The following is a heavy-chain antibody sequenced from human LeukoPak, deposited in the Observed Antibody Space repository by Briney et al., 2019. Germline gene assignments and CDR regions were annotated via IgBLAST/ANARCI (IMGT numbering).Heavy chain of an antibody. Sequence: GGSLRLSCAASGFTFSGYAMSWVRQAPGKGLEWVSAISGSGGSTYYADSVKGRFTISRDNSKNTLYLQMNSLRAEDTAVYYCAKAASIAVAPPGSGYWGQGTLVTVSS. J-gene: IGHJ4*02. D-gene: IGHD6-19*01. CDR2: ISGSGGST. V-gene: IGHV3-23*01. CDR3: AKAASIAVAPPGSGY. CDR1: GFTFSGYA.